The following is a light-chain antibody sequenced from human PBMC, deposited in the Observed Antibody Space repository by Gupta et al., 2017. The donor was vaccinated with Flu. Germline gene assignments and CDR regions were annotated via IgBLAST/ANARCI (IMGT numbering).Light chain of an antibody. CDR2: EGS. V-gene: IGLV2-23*01. Sequence: SVLTQPASVSVSPGQSITISSNGTRSDVGSYNLVSWYQQHPGKAPKLMIYEGSKRPSGVSNRFSGSKSGNTASLTISGLQAEDEADYYCCSYAGSSTWVFGGGTKLTVL. CDR3: CSYAGSSTWV. CDR1: RSDVGSYNL. J-gene: IGLJ3*02.